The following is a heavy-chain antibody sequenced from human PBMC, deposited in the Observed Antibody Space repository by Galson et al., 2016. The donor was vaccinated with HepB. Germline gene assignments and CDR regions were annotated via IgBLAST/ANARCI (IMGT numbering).Heavy chain of an antibody. J-gene: IGHJ4*02. Sequence: SLRLSCAASGFTFSSDAMSWVRQAPEKGLEWVSAISGSGSSTYYADSVKGRFTISRDKSSSTLYLQMNSLRVEDTAVYYCAKIGQRTPHPDYWGQGTLVTVSS. CDR2: ISGSGSST. CDR3: AKIGQRTPHPDY. V-gene: IGHV3-23*01. CDR1: GFTFSSDA.